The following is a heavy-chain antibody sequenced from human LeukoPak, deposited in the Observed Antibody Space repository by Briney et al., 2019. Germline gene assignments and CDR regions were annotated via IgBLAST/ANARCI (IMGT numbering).Heavy chain of an antibody. CDR3: AKRPQDCTNGVCAGDY. D-gene: IGHD2-8*01. J-gene: IGHJ4*02. CDR2: ISGSGGST. Sequence: PGGSLRLSCAASGFTFSSYAMSWVRQAPGKGLEWVSAISGSGGSTYYADSVKGRFTISRDNSKNTLYLQMNSLRAEDTAVYYCAKRPQDCTNGVCAGDYWGQGTLVTVSS. CDR1: GFTFSSYA. V-gene: IGHV3-23*01.